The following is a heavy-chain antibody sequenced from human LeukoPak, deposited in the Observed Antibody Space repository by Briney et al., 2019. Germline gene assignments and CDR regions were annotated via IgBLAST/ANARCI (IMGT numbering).Heavy chain of an antibody. CDR2: ISGSAGST. CDR1: GFTFSSYA. Sequence: GGSLRLSCAASGFTFSSYAMSWVRQAPGKGLEWVSAISGSAGSTYYADSVRGRFTISRDNSKNTLYLQMNSLRAEDTAVYYCAKARGAAAVYFDYWGQGTLVTVSP. V-gene: IGHV3-23*01. CDR3: AKARGAAAVYFDY. J-gene: IGHJ4*02. D-gene: IGHD6-13*01.